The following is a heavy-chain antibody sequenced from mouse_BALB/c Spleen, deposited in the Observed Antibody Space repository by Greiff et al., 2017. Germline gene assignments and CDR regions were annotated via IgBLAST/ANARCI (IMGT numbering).Heavy chain of an antibody. CDR1: GFSLTDYG. J-gene: IGHJ1*01. Sequence: QVQLKQSGPGLVAPSQSLSITCTVSGFSLTDYGVSWIRQPPGKGLEWLGVIWGGGSTYYNSALKSRLSISKDNSKSQVFLKMNSLQTDDTAMYYCAKQYYYGSSYWYFDVWGAGTTVTVSS. V-gene: IGHV2-6-5*01. D-gene: IGHD1-1*01. CDR3: AKQYYYGSSYWYFDV. CDR2: IWGGGST.